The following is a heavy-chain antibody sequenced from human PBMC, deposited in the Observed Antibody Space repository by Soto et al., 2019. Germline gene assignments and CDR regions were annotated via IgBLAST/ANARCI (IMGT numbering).Heavy chain of an antibody. D-gene: IGHD6-25*01. CDR2: IYYTGGT. J-gene: IGHJ1*01. CDR1: GDSIGSTDSY. CDR3: ARGGSGWAEYFQH. Sequence: QVQLRESGPGLVEPSQTLSLTCTVSGDSIGSTDSYWSWIRRPPGKGLEWIGYIYYTGGTFYNPSLKSRLTLSLETSNNQFSLTLTSVTAADTGMYYCARGGSGWAEYFQHWGQGTLVAVSS. V-gene: IGHV4-30-4*08.